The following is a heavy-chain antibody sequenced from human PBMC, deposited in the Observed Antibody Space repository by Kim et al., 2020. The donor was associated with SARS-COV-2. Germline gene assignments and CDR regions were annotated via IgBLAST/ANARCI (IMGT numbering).Heavy chain of an antibody. J-gene: IGHJ4*02. Sequence: SETLSLTCAVYGGSFSGYYWSWIRQPPGKGLEWIGEINHSGSTNYNPSLKSRVTISVDTSKNQFSLKLSSVTAADTAVYYCARSGVWLRGINSFDYWGQGTLVTVSS. CDR3: ARSGVWLRGINSFDY. CDR2: INHSGST. V-gene: IGHV4-34*01. CDR1: GGSFSGYY. D-gene: IGHD5-12*01.